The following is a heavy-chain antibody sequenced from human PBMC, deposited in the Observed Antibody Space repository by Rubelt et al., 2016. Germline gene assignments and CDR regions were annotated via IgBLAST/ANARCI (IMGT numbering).Heavy chain of an antibody. CDR3: AKGGDI. J-gene: IGHJ3*02. V-gene: IGHV3-23*01. D-gene: IGHD2-15*01. CDR2: ISGSGGDT. Sequence: GESLRLSCAASGFPFSTYAMSWVRQAPGKGLEWVSGISGSGGDTFYADSVKGRFTISRDNAKNTLYLQMNSLRVEDTAMYYCAKGGDIWGQGTMVTVSS. CDR1: GFPFSTYA.